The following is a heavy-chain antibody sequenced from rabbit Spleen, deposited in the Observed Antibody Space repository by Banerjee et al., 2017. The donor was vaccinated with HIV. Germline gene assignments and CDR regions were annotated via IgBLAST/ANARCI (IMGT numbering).Heavy chain of an antibody. CDR2: IDPVFGST. CDR1: GFDFTSTYY. D-gene: IGHD4-2*01. J-gene: IGHJ4*01. CDR3: ARDAAGREDFNL. Sequence: QSLEESGGDLVKPGASLTLTCKASGFDFTSTYYMCWVRQAPGKGLEWIGYIDPVFGSTDYANWAKGRFTISKTSSTTVTLQMTSLTVADTATYFCARDAAGREDFNLWGPGTLVTVS. V-gene: IGHV1S40*01.